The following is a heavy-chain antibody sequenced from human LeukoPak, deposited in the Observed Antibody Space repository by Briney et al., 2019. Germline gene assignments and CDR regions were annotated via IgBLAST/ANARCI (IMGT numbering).Heavy chain of an antibody. Sequence: SVKVSCKASGGTFSSYAISWVRQAPGQGLEWMGGIIPIFGTANYAQKFQGRVTITADESTSTAYMELSSLRSDDTAVYYCARGLNWNGGNMDVWGKGTTVTVSS. D-gene: IGHD1-1*01. CDR2: IIPIFGTA. CDR1: GGTFSSYA. CDR3: ARGLNWNGGNMDV. V-gene: IGHV1-69*01. J-gene: IGHJ6*03.